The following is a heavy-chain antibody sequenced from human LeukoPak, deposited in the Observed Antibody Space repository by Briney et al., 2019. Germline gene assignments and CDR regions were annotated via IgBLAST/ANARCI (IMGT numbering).Heavy chain of an antibody. CDR1: GGSISSGGNY. Sequence: SETLSLTCTVSGGSISSGGNYWSWIRQHPGKGLEWIGYIYYSGSTYYNPSLKSRVTISVDTSKNQFSLKLSSVTAADTAVYYCARDTTYYYDSSGYHQFDYWGQGTLVTVSS. J-gene: IGHJ4*02. CDR3: ARDTTYYYDSSGYHQFDY. V-gene: IGHV4-31*03. CDR2: IYYSGST. D-gene: IGHD3-22*01.